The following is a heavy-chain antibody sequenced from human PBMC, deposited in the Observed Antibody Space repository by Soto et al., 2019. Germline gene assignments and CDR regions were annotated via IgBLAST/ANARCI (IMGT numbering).Heavy chain of an antibody. J-gene: IGHJ3*02. V-gene: IGHV1-69*12. CDR2: IIPIFGTA. CDR3: ARENKAARQFRGNDAFDI. D-gene: IGHD6-6*01. Sequence: QVQLVQSGAEVKKPGSSVKVSCKASGGTFSSYAISWVRQAPGQGLEWMGGIIPIFGTANYAQKFQGRVTITADESTSTAYMELSSLRSEDTAVYYCARENKAARQFRGNDAFDIWGQGTMVTVSS. CDR1: GGTFSSYA.